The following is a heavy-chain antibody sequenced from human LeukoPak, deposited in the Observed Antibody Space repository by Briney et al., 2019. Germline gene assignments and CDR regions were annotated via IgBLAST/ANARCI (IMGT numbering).Heavy chain of an antibody. CDR1: GYSFTIYW. Sequence: GESLKISCRGSGYSFTIYWIGWVRQMPGKGLELMGIIYPGGSDTRYSTYYQGHVNSSTDKSISTAYMQWSSLKASDTAMYYCVRRGYCSGGDCFSNVFDIWGQGTMVTVSS. V-gene: IGHV5-51*01. CDR2: IYPGGSDT. D-gene: IGHD2-15*01. J-gene: IGHJ3*02. CDR3: VRRGYCSGGDCFSNVFDI.